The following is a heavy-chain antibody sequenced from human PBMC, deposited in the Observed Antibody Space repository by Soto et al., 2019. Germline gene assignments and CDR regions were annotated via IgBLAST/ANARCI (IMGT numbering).Heavy chain of an antibody. D-gene: IGHD5-18*01. CDR2: INPNSGGT. J-gene: IGHJ5*02. CDR3: ARDGTESIQLWSYNWFDP. Sequence: GASVKVSCKASGYTFTGYYMHWVRQAPGQGLEWMGWINPNSGGTNYAQKFQGRVTMTRDTSISTAYMELSRLRSDDTAVYYCARDGTESIQLWSYNWFDPWGQGTLVTVSS. CDR1: GYTFTGYY. V-gene: IGHV1-2*02.